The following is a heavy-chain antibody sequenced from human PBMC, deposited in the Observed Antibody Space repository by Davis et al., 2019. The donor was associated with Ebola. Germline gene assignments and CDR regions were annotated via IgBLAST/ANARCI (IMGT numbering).Heavy chain of an antibody. CDR2: IYYTGSI. J-gene: IGHJ4*02. D-gene: IGHD3-22*01. CDR3: ARVSYYYDSSGYSVGGFDY. V-gene: IGHV4-61*08. CDR1: GGFVSSGGYS. Sequence: GSLRLSCAVSGGFVSSGGYSWSWIRQPPGKGLEWIGFIYYTGSINYNPSLESRVTMSVDTSKNQFSLKLSSVTAADTAVYYCARVSYYYDSSGYSVGGFDYWGQGTLVTVSS.